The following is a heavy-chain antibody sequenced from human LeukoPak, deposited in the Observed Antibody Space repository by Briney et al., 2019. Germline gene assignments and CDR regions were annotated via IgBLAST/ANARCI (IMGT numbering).Heavy chain of an antibody. J-gene: IGHJ6*03. D-gene: IGHD3-22*01. CDR1: GYTFTNYY. Sequence: GASVKVSCKASGYTFTNYYIHWVRQAPGQGLEWMGIINPSRGSTRYAQKFQGRVTMTRDTSISTAYMELSSLRSEDTAVYYCARAKIGDMDVWGKGTTVTVSS. CDR2: INPSRGST. V-gene: IGHV1-46*01. CDR3: ARAKIGDMDV.